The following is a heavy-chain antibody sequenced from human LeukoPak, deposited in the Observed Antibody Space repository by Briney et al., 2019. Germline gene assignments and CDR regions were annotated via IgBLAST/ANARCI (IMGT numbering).Heavy chain of an antibody. Sequence: GGSLRLSCAASGFTFSDYFMSWIRQAPGKGLEWVAYITSSDSSVYYADSVQGRFTISRDNAKNSLYLQMNSLRAEDTAVYYCARRLPIAGGSSHAFNVWGQGTMVTVS. D-gene: IGHD6-13*01. CDR3: ARRLPIAGGSSHAFNV. J-gene: IGHJ3*01. CDR2: ITSSDSSV. V-gene: IGHV3-11*04. CDR1: GFTFSDYF.